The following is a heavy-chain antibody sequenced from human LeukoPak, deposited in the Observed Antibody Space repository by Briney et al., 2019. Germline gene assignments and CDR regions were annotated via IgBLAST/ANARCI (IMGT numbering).Heavy chain of an antibody. CDR2: IYYSGST. J-gene: IGHJ4*02. V-gene: IGHV4-59*06. CDR3: VRCSSSSYYFDY. CDR1: GGSISSYY. D-gene: IGHD6-13*01. Sequence: PSETLSFTCTVSGGSISSYYWSWIRQPPGKGLEWIGYIYYSGSTYYNPSLKSRVTISVDTSKNQFSLKLSSVTAADTAVYYCVRCSSSSYYFDYWGQGTLVTVSS.